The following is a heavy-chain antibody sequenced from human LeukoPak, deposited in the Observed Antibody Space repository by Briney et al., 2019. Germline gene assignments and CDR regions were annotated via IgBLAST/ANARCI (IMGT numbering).Heavy chain of an antibody. V-gene: IGHV1-8*01. CDR3: ARGPASSGYFVY. CDR2: MNPNSGNT. Sequence: GASVKVSCKASGYTFTSYDINWVRQATGQGLEWMGWMNPNSGNTGYAQKFQGRVTMTRNTSISTAYMELSSLRSEDTAVYYCARGPASSGYFVYWGQGTLVTVSS. J-gene: IGHJ4*02. CDR1: GYTFTSYD. D-gene: IGHD3-22*01.